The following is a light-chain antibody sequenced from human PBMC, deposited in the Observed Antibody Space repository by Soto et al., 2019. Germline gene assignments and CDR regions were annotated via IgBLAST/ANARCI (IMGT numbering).Light chain of an antibody. CDR3: QQQKRYPLT. CDR2: AAS. V-gene: IGKV1-16*02. Sequence: DIQMTQSPSSLSASVGDRVTITCRASQGTSHYLAWFQQKPGKAPKSLIYAASSVQSGVPAKVSGRGTGTDFTPPTSSVQPEELATYYCQQQKRYPLTFGQGTKVQIK. J-gene: IGKJ1*01. CDR1: QGTSHY.